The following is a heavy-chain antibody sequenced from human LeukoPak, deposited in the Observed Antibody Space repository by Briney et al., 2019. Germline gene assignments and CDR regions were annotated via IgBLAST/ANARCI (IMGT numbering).Heavy chain of an antibody. V-gene: IGHV4-30-2*01. J-gene: IGHJ3*02. CDR3: ARDPQYGGNPDAFDI. CDR2: IYHSGST. D-gene: IGHD4-23*01. Sequence: SETLSLTCAVSGGSISSGGYYWSWIRQPPGKGLEWIGYIYHSGSTYYNPSLKSRVTISVDRFKNQFSLKLTSVTAADTAVYYCARDPQYGGNPDAFDIWGQGTMVTVSS. CDR1: GGSISSGGYY.